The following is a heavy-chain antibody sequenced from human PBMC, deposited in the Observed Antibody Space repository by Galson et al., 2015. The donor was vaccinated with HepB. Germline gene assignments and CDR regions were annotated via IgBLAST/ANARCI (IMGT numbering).Heavy chain of an antibody. V-gene: IGHV4-39*01. CDR3: ARLSICGGDCYSAPDY. Sequence: SETLSLTCSVSGGSISSSNYYWGWIRQPPGKGLEWIGSISYSGSTYYNPSLKSRVTIFVDTSKNQFSLKLSSVTAADTAVYYCARLSICGGDCYSAPDYWGQGTLVTVSS. D-gene: IGHD2-21*02. CDR1: GGSISSSNYY. J-gene: IGHJ4*02. CDR2: ISYSGST.